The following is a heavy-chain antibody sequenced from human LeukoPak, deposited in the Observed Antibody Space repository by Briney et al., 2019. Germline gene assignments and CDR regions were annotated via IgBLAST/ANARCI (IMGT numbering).Heavy chain of an antibody. CDR1: GYTFTSNG. CDR3: ARDRGGVGTMIVVAYY. V-gene: IGHV1-18*01. CDR2: ISAYNGNT. J-gene: IGHJ4*02. Sequence: ASVKVSCKASGYTFTSNGISWVRQAPGQGLEWMGWISAYNGNTNFGQKFQGRVTMTTDTSTSTAYMELRSLRSDDTAVYYCARDRGGVGTMIVVAYYWGQGTLVTVSS. D-gene: IGHD3-22*01.